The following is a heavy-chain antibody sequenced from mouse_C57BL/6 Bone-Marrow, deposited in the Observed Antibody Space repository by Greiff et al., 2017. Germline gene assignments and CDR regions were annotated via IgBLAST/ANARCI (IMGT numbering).Heavy chain of an antibody. Sequence: VQLQQSGAELARPGASVKLSCKASGCTFTSCGISWVKRSTGRGLEWIGEIYPRSGNTYYHEKFKGKATLTADKSSSTAYMELRSLTSEDSAVYICARSGGWLLRDFDYWGQGTTLT. CDR2: IYPRSGNT. D-gene: IGHD2-3*01. V-gene: IGHV1-81*01. CDR3: ARSGGWLLRDFDY. J-gene: IGHJ2*01. CDR1: GCTFTSCG.